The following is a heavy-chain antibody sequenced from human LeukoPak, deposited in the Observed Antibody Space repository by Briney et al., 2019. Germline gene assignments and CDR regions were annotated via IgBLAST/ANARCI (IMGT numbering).Heavy chain of an antibody. CDR2: ISSSGSTI. J-gene: IGHJ6*02. CDR3: ASLITSKGYYYYGMDV. V-gene: IGHV3-48*03. D-gene: IGHD3-16*01. CDR1: RFTYSSYE. Sequence: GGSLRLSCAASRFTYSSYEMNWVRQAPGKGLEWVSYISSSGSTIYYADSVKGRFTISRDNAKNSLYLQMNSLRAEDTAVYYCASLITSKGYYYYGMDVWGQGTMVTVSS.